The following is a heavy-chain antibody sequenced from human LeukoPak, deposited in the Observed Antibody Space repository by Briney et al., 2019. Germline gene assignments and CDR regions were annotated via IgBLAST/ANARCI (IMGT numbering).Heavy chain of an antibody. CDR3: ARYGYSYGYDFDY. Sequence: GSSVKVSCKASGGTFGSYAISWVRQAPGQGLEWMGRTIPILGIANYAQKFQGRVTITADKSTSTAYMELSSLRSEDTAVYYCARYGYSYGYDFDYWGQGTLVTVSS. D-gene: IGHD5-18*01. CDR2: TIPILGIA. CDR1: GGTFGSYA. J-gene: IGHJ4*02. V-gene: IGHV1-69*04.